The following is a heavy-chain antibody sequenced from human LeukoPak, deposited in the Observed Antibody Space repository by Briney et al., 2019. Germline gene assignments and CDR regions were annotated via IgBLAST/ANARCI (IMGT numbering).Heavy chain of an antibody. CDR1: GGSISSYY. D-gene: IGHD3-16*01. Sequence: SETLSLTCTVSGGSISSYYWSWIRQPPGKGLEWIGYIYYSGDTNYNPSLKSRVTISVDTSKNQFSLKLSSVTAADTAVYYCTGGAGWLIDYWGQGILVTVSS. J-gene: IGHJ4*02. V-gene: IGHV4-59*01. CDR2: IYYSGDT. CDR3: TGGAGWLIDY.